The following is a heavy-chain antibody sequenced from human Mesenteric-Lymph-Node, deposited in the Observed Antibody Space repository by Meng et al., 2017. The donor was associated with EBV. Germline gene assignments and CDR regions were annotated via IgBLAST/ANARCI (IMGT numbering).Heavy chain of an antibody. CDR2: IYHNGNT. J-gene: IGHJ4*02. V-gene: IGHV4-4*02. CDR3: ARADSSGPWHFDY. D-gene: IGHD3-22*01. CDR1: SGSISSSNW. Sequence: QVQLQESRPGLVKPSGTLSLTCAVSSGSISSSNWWSWVRQPPGKGLEWIGEIYHNGNTNYNPSLKSRVTISVDKSKNQFSLKLNSVTAADTAVYYCARADSSGPWHFDYWGQGTLVTVSS.